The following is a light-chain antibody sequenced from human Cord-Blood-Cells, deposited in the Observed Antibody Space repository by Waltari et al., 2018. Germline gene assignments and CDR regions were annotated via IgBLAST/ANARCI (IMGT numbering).Light chain of an antibody. J-gene: IGKJ1*01. CDR1: KSVSSSY. Sequence: ELVLTQSPGPLPFCPGERATLSCRASKSVSSSYLAWDQQKPGQAPRLLIYGASSRATGIPDRFSGSGSGTDFTLTISRLEPEDFAVYYCQQYGSSPRTFGQGTKVEIK. V-gene: IGKV3-20*01. CDR2: GAS. CDR3: QQYGSSPRT.